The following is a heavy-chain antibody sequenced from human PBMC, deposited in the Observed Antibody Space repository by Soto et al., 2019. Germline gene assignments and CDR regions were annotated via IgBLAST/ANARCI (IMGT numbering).Heavy chain of an antibody. D-gene: IGHD2-2*01. V-gene: IGHV3-30*18. Sequence: PGGSLILSCAASGFTFSSYGMHWVRQAPGKGLEWVAVISYDGSNKYYADSVKGRFTISRDNSKNTLYLQMNSLRAEDTAVYYCAKVRRIVLVPAAIGNYYYYGMDVWGQGTTVTVSS. CDR1: GFTFSSYG. J-gene: IGHJ6*02. CDR3: AKVRRIVLVPAAIGNYYYYGMDV. CDR2: ISYDGSNK.